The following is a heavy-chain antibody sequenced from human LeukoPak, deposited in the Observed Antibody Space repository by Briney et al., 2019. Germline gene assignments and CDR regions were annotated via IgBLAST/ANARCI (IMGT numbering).Heavy chain of an antibody. D-gene: IGHD2-8*02. CDR2: IIPIFGTA. CDR3: ASRVVLGWFDP. CDR1: GCTFSSYA. J-gene: IGHJ5*02. V-gene: IGHV1-69*01. Sequence: GASVKVSCKASGCTFSSYAISWVRQAPGQGLEWMGGIIPIFGTANYAQKFQGRVTITADESTSTAYMELSSLRSEDTAVYYCASRVVLGWFDPWGQGTLVTVSS.